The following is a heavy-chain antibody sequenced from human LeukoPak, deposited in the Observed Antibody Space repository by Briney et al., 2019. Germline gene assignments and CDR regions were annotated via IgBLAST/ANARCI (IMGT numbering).Heavy chain of an antibody. CDR1: GFTFSSNG. V-gene: IGHV3-7*01. D-gene: IGHD3-22*01. J-gene: IGHJ4*02. CDR3: ARYSQIRRYYYDSSGPGAFDY. CDR2: IKQDGSDK. Sequence: GGSLRLSCAASGFTFSSNGRGWVRQARGEGLELVANIKQDGSDKSHVASVKGRFTITRDNTKTSLYLQMNSLRAEDTAVYYCARYSQIRRYYYDSSGPGAFDYWGQGTLVTVSS.